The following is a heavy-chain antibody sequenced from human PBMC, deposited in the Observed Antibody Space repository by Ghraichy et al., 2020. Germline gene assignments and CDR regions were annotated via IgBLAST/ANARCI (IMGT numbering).Heavy chain of an antibody. J-gene: IGHJ4*02. CDR3: ARDTAMVRFDY. V-gene: IGHV4-31*03. D-gene: IGHD5-18*01. CDR2: IYYSGST. Sequence: LRLSCTVSGGSISSGGYYWSWIRQHPGKGLEWIGYIYYSGSTYYIPSLKSRVTISVDTSKNQFSLKLSSVTAADTAVYYCARDTAMVRFDYWGQGTLVTVSS. CDR1: GGSISSGGYY.